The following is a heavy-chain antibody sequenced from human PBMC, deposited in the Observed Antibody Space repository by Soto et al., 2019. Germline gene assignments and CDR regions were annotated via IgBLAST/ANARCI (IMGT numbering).Heavy chain of an antibody. CDR3: ARGHQDSSGYYYVGGDAFDI. CDR1: GYTFTGYY. V-gene: IGHV1-2*02. CDR2: INPNSGGT. J-gene: IGHJ3*02. D-gene: IGHD3-22*01. Sequence: ASVKVSCKASGYTFTGYYMHWVRQAPGQGLEWMGWINPNSGGTNYAQKFQGRVTMTRDTSISTAYMELSRLRSDDTAVYYCARGHQDSSGYYYVGGDAFDIWGQGTMVTVSS.